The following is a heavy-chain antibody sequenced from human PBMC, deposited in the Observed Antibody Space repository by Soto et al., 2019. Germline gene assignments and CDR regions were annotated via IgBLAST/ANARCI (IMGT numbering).Heavy chain of an antibody. D-gene: IGHD2-15*01. CDR3: ARGWVVAATHFVFSWFDP. J-gene: IGHJ5*02. V-gene: IGHV4-34*01. CDR1: GGSFGGYY. CDR2: INHSGST. Sequence: ETQCLTSAVVGGSFGGYYWRWISQQPGKGLEWIGEINHSGSTNYNPSLKSRVTISVDTSKNQFSLKLSSVTAADTAVYYCARGWVVAATHFVFSWFDPWGQGTLVTVSS.